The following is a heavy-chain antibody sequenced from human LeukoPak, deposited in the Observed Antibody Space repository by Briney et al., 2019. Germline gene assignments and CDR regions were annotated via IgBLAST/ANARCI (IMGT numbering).Heavy chain of an antibody. J-gene: IGHJ4*02. Sequence: GASLRLSCAASGFTFSSYWMHWVRQAPGKGLVWVSRITSGGGTTSYADSVKGRFTIYRDNAKNTLYLQMNSLRAEDTAVYYCARDIGYGGKLSVDYWGQGTLVTVST. D-gene: IGHD4-23*01. V-gene: IGHV3-74*01. CDR1: GFTFSSYW. CDR2: ITSGGGTT. CDR3: ARDIGYGGKLSVDY.